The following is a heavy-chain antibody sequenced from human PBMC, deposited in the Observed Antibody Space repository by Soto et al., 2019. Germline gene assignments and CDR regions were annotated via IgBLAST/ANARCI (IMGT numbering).Heavy chain of an antibody. V-gene: IGHV1-18*01. CDR1: GYGFTTYG. J-gene: IGHJ4*02. CDR3: ARGRYGVY. D-gene: IGHD3-10*01. Sequence: QVHLVQSGAEVKKPGASVKVSCKGSGYGFTTYGITWVRQARGQGLEWMAWISAHNGNTNYAQQLQGRVTVTRETSTSTAYMELRSLRSADTAVYYCARGRYGVYWGQGALVTVSS. CDR2: ISAHNGNT.